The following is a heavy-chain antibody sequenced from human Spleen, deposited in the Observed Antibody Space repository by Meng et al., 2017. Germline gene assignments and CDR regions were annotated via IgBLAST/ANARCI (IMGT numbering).Heavy chain of an antibody. V-gene: IGHV4-34*01. CDR2: INHSGST. Sequence: VKLQQWGAGLLKLSEALSLTCVVSGGFFSDYYWSWIRQPPGKGLEWIGEINHSGSTNYNPSLESRATISVDTSQNNLSLKLSSVTAADSAVYYCARGPTTMAHDFDYWGQGTLVTVSS. CDR3: ARGPTTMAHDFDY. D-gene: IGHD4-11*01. J-gene: IGHJ4*02. CDR1: GGFFSDYY.